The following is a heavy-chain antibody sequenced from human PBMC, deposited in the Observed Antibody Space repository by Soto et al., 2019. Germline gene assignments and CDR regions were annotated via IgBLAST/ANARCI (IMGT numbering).Heavy chain of an antibody. D-gene: IGHD6-19*01. Sequence: QITLKESGPTLVKPTQTLTLTCTFSGFSLSSTRVAVGWIRQPPGKALEWLALIYWDDDKRYSSFLKSRLTITKDTSKNQVVLTMSNMDPVDTARYYRAHIVVAGLGYDFDYWGQGTLVTVSS. CDR2: IYWDDDK. CDR3: AHIVVAGLGYDFDY. V-gene: IGHV2-5*02. CDR1: GFSLSSTRVA. J-gene: IGHJ4*02.